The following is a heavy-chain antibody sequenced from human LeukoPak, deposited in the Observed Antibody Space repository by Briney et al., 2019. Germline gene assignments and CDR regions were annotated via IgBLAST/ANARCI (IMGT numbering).Heavy chain of an antibody. CDR3: ARAYYGDLIPYYYMDV. Sequence: PGGSLRLSCAASGFTFSSYSMNWVRQAPGKGLEWVSYISSSSSTIYYADSVKGRFTISRDNAKNSLYLQMNSLRAEDTAVYYCARAYYGDLIPYYYMDVWGKGTTVTVPS. J-gene: IGHJ6*03. CDR1: GFTFSSYS. D-gene: IGHD4-17*01. V-gene: IGHV3-48*01. CDR2: ISSSSSTI.